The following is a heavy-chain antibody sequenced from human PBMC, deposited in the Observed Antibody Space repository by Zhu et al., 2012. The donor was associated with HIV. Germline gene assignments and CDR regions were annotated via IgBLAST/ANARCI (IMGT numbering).Heavy chain of an antibody. CDR3: ARHSRYDTVTGWGHFDF. V-gene: IGHV4-34*01. J-gene: IGHJ4*02. CDR2: IEHGGST. D-gene: IGHD3-9*01. CDR1: GGSFRGYY. Sequence: QVHLQQWGAGLLKPSETLSLTCAVYGGSFRGYYWSWIRQSPEKGLEWIGEIEHGGSTDYTPSLKSRVTISVDRSKNQFSLKVTSVSAADTAVYYCARHSRYDTVTGWGHFDFWGQGTLVTVSS.